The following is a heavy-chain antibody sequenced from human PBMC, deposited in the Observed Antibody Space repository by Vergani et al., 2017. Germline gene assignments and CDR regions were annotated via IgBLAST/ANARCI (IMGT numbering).Heavy chain of an antibody. Sequence: EVQLVESGGGLVQPGGSLRLSCAASGFTFSSYSMNWVRQAPGKGLEWVSSISSSSSYIYYADSVKGRFTISRDNAKNSLYLQMNSLRAEDTAVYYCARDVYYYDSSGYRPSAIIGAFDIWGQGTMVTVSS. CDR3: ARDVYYYDSSGYRPSAIIGAFDI. D-gene: IGHD3-22*01. CDR2: ISSSSSYI. J-gene: IGHJ3*02. CDR1: GFTFSSYS. V-gene: IGHV3-21*01.